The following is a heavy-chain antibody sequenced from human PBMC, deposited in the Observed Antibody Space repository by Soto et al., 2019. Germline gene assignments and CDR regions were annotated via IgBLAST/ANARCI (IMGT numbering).Heavy chain of an antibody. Sequence: PSETLSLTCTVSGGSISSSSYYWGWIRQPPGKGLEWIGSIYYSGSTYYNPSLKSRVTISVDTSKNQFSLKLSSVTAADTAVYYCARHGFLEWLPDVWGKGTTVTVSS. V-gene: IGHV4-39*01. J-gene: IGHJ6*04. D-gene: IGHD3-3*01. CDR3: ARHGFLEWLPDV. CDR1: GGSISSSSYY. CDR2: IYYSGST.